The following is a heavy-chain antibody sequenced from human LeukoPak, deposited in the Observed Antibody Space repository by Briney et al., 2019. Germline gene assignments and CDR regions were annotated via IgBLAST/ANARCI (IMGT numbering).Heavy chain of an antibody. V-gene: IGHV3-53*01. D-gene: IGHD6-13*01. CDR2: IYSGGST. Sequence: GGPLRLSCAASGFSVSSNYMSWVRQAPGKGLEWVSVIYSGGSTYYADSVKGRFTISRDNSKNTLYLQMHSLRAEDTAVYYCATGYSSSWYYWGQGTLVAVSS. CDR3: ATGYSSSWYY. J-gene: IGHJ4*02. CDR1: GFSVSSNY.